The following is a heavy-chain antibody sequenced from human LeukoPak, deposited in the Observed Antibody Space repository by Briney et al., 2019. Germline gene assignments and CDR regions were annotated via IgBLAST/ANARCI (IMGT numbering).Heavy chain of an antibody. CDR2: ISPSGGST. Sequence: EASVKVSCKAFGHTFTSNYMHWVRQAPGQGPEWMGVISPSGGSTTYAQKFQDRLTLTRDMSTSTDYLELSSLRSEDTAVYYCATDLGFSGRRDAFDIWGQGTMVTVSS. CDR3: ATDLGFSGRRDAFDI. CDR1: GHTFTSNY. D-gene: IGHD3-10*01. J-gene: IGHJ3*02. V-gene: IGHV1-46*01.